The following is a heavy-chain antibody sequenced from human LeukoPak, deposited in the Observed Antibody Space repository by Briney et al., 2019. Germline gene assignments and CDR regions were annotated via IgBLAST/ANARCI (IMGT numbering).Heavy chain of an antibody. Sequence: GGSLRLSCAASGFTFSSYWMAWVRQAPGKGLEWVANVREDEGDKGYADSVKGRFTISRDNGRNSLYLQMNSLTAEDTAVYYCARDVAGALDFWGQGTLVIVSS. CDR1: GFTFSSYW. D-gene: IGHD6-19*01. CDR2: VREDEGDK. CDR3: ARDVAGALDF. J-gene: IGHJ4*02. V-gene: IGHV3-7*01.